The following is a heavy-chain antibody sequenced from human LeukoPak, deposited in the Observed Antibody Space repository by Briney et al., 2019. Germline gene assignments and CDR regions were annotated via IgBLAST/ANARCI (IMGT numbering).Heavy chain of an antibody. Sequence: GGSLRLSCAASGITLSDYWMYWVRQGPGRGLVHVSRIESDGTRTTYADSVKGRFTISRDNAKNTMYLQMNSLRAEDTAVYYCVSGGHRLDIETSHYYYGLDVWGQGTTVTVSS. D-gene: IGHD2-2*03. CDR3: VSGGHRLDIETSHYYYGLDV. CDR1: GITLSDYW. CDR2: IESDGTRT. V-gene: IGHV3-74*03. J-gene: IGHJ6*02.